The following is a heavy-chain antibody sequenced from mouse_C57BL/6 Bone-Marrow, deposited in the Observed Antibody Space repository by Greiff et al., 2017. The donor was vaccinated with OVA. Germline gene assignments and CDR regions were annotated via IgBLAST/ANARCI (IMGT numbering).Heavy chain of an antibody. V-gene: IGHV1-69*01. Sequence: QVQLQQSGAELVMPGASVKLSCKASGYTFTSYWMHWVKQRPGKGLEWIGEIDPSDSYTNYNQKFKGKSTLTVDKSSSTAYMQLSSLTSEDSAVYYCARDYGPPIYYAMDYWGQGTSVTVSS. D-gene: IGHD1-1*01. CDR2: IDPSDSYT. J-gene: IGHJ4*01. CDR3: ARDYGPPIYYAMDY. CDR1: GYTFTSYW.